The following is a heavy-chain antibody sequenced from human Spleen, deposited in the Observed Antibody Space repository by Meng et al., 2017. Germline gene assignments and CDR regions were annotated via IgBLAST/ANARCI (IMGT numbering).Heavy chain of an antibody. J-gene: IGHJ5*02. CDR2: IYYSGST. CDR3: ARESSIIWNYFDP. CDR1: GGSINNADYY. D-gene: IGHD1-7*01. V-gene: IGHV4-30-4*01. Sequence: QVQLQESGPGLVKPSQTLSLTCTVSGGSINNADYYWSWIRQPPGKGLEWIGYIYYSGSTNYNPPLKSRVSISIDTSKNQFSLKLSSVTATDTAVYYCARESSIIWNYFDPWGQGTLVTVSS.